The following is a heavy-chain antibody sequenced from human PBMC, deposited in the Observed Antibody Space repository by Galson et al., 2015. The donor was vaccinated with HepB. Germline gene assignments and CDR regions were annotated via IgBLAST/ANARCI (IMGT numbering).Heavy chain of an antibody. CDR1: GDSVSGNNVA. J-gene: IGHJ4*02. Sequence: CAISGDSVSGNNVAWNWIRQSPSRGLEWLGRTYYTSRWYNDYAVSVQSRITINPDTSKNQVSLQLTSVTPEDPAVYYCATELTNVFGYGGQGTLVTVSS. CDR3: ATELTNVFGY. V-gene: IGHV6-1*01. CDR2: TYYTSRWYN. D-gene: IGHD1-1*01.